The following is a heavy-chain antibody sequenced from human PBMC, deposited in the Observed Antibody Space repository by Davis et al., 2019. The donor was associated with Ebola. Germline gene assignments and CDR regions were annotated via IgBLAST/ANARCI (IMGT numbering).Heavy chain of an antibody. CDR3: ARKNCGGDCYSGYYYMDV. J-gene: IGHJ6*03. CDR1: GFTFSSYA. V-gene: IGHV3-23*01. Sequence: GESLKISCAASGFTFSSYAMSWVRQAPGKGLEWVSAISGSGGSTYYADSVKGRFTISRDNAKNSLYLQMNSLRAEDTAVYYCARKNCGGDCYSGYYYMDVWGKGTTVTVSS. CDR2: ISGSGGST. D-gene: IGHD2-21*01.